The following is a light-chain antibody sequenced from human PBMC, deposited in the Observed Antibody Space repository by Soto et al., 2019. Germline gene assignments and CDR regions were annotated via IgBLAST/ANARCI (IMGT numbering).Light chain of an antibody. J-gene: IGKJ2*01. V-gene: IGKV3D-20*01. CDR1: QSVSNNY. CDR2: DAS. Sequence: ENVLTQSPGTLSLSLGERATLSCGASQSVSNNYLAWYQQKPGLAPRLLIYDASRRATGIPDRFSGSGSGTDFTITISRLEPEDFAVYYCQQYGSSYTFGQGTKLEIK. CDR3: QQYGSSYT.